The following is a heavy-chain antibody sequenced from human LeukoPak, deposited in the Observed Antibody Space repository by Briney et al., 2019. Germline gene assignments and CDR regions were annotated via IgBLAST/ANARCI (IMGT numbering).Heavy chain of an antibody. Sequence: PGGSLRLSCAASGFTFSNAWMSWVRQAPGKGLGWVGRIRSKSYGGTTDYAAPVKGRFTISRDDSENTLSLQMNSLKTEDTAVYYCTTGNAGTWGQGTLVTVSS. CDR1: GFTFSNAW. D-gene: IGHD1-1*01. CDR2: IRSKSYGGTT. J-gene: IGHJ5*02. CDR3: TTGNAGT. V-gene: IGHV3-15*01.